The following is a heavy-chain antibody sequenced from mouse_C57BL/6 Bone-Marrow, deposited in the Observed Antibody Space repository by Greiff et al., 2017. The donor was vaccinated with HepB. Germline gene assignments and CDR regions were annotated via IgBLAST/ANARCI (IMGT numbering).Heavy chain of an antibody. V-gene: IGHV14-4*01. Sequence: VQLQQSGAELVRPGASVKLSCTASGFNFKDYYMHWVKQRPEQGLEWIGWIDPENGDTEYASKFQGKATITADTSSNTAYLQLSSLTSEDTAVYYSTPYCYGPAWGQGTTLTVSS. D-gene: IGHD1-1*01. CDR2: IDPENGDT. CDR3: TPYCYGPA. J-gene: IGHJ2*01. CDR1: GFNFKDYY.